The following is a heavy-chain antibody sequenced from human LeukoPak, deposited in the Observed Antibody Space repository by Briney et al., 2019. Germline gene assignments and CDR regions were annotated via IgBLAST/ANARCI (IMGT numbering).Heavy chain of an antibody. D-gene: IGHD1-14*01. CDR2: IYYSGST. J-gene: IGHJ3*02. Sequence: SETLSLTCSVSGGSINNYYWSWIRQPPGKGLEWIGYIYYSGSTYYNPSLKSRVTIPVDTSKNQFSLKLSSVTAADTAVYYCARDKRKGDAFDIWGQGTVVTVSS. V-gene: IGHV4-59*12. CDR1: GGSINNYY. CDR3: ARDKRKGDAFDI.